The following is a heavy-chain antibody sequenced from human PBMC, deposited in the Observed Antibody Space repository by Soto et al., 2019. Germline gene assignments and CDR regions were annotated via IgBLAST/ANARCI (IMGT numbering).Heavy chain of an antibody. CDR2: IKRNGSKK. CDR3: AKEGYGGYFDY. Sequence: GGSLRLSCAASGFTFSSYWMSWVRQAPGKGLEWVANIKRNGSKKYYADSVKGRFTISRDNSKNTLSLQMNSLRAEDTAVYYCAKEGYGGYFDYWGQGTLVTVSS. J-gene: IGHJ4*02. CDR1: GFTFSSYW. D-gene: IGHD1-26*01. V-gene: IGHV3-7*03.